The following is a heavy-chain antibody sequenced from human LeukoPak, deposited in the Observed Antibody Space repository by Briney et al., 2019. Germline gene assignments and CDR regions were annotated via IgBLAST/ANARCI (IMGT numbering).Heavy chain of an antibody. D-gene: IGHD3-3*01. J-gene: IGHJ3*02. CDR1: GFTFSSYA. CDR2: ISWNSGSI. V-gene: IGHV3-9*01. Sequence: PGGSLRLSCAASGFTFSSYAMHWVRQAPGKGLEWVSGISWNSGSIGYADSVKGRFTISRDNAKNSLYLQMNSRRAEDTALYYCAKAYMARITIFGVVSPVDIWGQGTMVTVSS. CDR3: AKAYMARITIFGVVSPVDI.